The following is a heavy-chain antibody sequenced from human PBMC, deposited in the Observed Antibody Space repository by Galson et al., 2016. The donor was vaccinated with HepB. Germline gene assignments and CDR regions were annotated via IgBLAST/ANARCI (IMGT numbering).Heavy chain of an antibody. CDR2: ISHDATVT. CDR1: GFAFGSYV. CDR3: ARALTGIVATGGH. J-gene: IGHJ4*02. V-gene: IGHV3-74*03. Sequence: SLRLSCAASGFAFGSYVMHWVRQAPGKGLEWVSRISHDATVTTYADSVKGRFTISRDDSKNTLYLQMNSLRPEDTAVYYCARALTGIVATGGHWGQGTQVTVSS. D-gene: IGHD5-12*01.